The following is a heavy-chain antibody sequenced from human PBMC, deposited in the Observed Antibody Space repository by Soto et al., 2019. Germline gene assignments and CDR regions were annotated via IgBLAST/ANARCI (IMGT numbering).Heavy chain of an antibody. V-gene: IGHV3-11*01. J-gene: IGHJ4*02. CDR3: VSLLLISRSKNYFNF. D-gene: IGHD2-15*01. CDR1: GFNFGDLY. CDR2: ISATGETT. Sequence: QVQLVESGGALVKPGGSLRLSCAASGFNFGDLYISWIRQAPGKGLEWVSFISATGETTYYAGSVKGRFTISRDNAQKSPDLLVTSLRDEDTAIYYCVSLLLISRSKNYFNFWGQGTLVTVSS.